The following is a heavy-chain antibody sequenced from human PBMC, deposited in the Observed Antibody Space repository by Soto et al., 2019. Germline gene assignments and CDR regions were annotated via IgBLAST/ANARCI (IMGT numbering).Heavy chain of an antibody. J-gene: IGHJ4*02. D-gene: IGHD5-12*01. CDR1: GFSLSTTGVA. CDR3: AHSQRGPRDF. CDR2: IYWDDDK. V-gene: IGHV2-5*02. Sequence: QITLKESGPTLVRPTQTLTLTCTFSGFSLSTTGVAEGWIRQPPGEALEWLALIYWDDDKRYNSSLKSRLTITKDTSRDQVVLAMTNMDPMDTATYFCAHSQRGPRDFWGPGILVTVSS.